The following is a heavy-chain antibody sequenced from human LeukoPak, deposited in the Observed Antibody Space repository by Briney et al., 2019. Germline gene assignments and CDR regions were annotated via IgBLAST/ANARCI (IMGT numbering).Heavy chain of an antibody. V-gene: IGHV4-39*01. D-gene: IGHD6-19*01. J-gene: IGHJ3*02. CDR1: DGSISSRSYY. CDR2: IYNSGST. CDR3: AVAAVDDAFDI. Sequence: SETLSLTCTVSDGSISSRSYYWGWIRQPPGKGLEWIGCIYNSGSTYYNPSLKSRVTISVDTSKNQCSLKLSSVTAADTAVYYCAVAAVDDAFDIWGQGTMVTVSS.